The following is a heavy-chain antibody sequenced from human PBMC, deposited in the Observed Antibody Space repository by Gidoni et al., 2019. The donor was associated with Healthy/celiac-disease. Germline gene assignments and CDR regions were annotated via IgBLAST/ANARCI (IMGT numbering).Heavy chain of an antibody. D-gene: IGHD3-9*01. V-gene: IGHV3-48*04. CDR3: ARDFQVDYDILGYYYYYGMDV. J-gene: IGHJ6*02. CDR1: GFTFSSYS. Sequence: EVQLVESGGGLVQPGGSLRLSCAASGFTFSSYSMNWVRQAPGKGLEWVSYISSSSSTIYYADSVKGRFTISRDNAKNSLYLQMNSLRAEDTAVYYCARDFQVDYDILGYYYYYGMDVWGQGTTVTVSS. CDR2: ISSSSSTI.